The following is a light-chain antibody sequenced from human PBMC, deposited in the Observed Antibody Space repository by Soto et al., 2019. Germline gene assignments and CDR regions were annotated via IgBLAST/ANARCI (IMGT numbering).Light chain of an antibody. CDR3: AAWDFSLNGVL. Sequence: QSVLTQPPSASGTPGQRVTISCSGSSSNIGGNTVNWYQQLPGTAPKLLIYSNNQRPSGVPDRFSGSKSGTSASLAISRLQSEDEADYYCAAWDFSLNGVLFGGGTKVTVL. CDR2: SNN. V-gene: IGLV1-44*01. J-gene: IGLJ2*01. CDR1: SSNIGGNT.